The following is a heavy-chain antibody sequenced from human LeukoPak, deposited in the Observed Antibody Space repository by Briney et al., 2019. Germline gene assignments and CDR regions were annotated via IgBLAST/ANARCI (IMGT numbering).Heavy chain of an antibody. CDR2: ISAYNGNT. D-gene: IGHD6-13*01. J-gene: IGHJ3*02. Sequence: GASVKVSCKASGYTFTSYGISWVRQAPGQGLEWMGWISAYNGNTNYAQKPQGRVTMTTDTSTSTAYMELRSLRSDDTAVYYCARDRGAAALGTDAFDIWGQGTMVTVSS. CDR3: ARDRGAAALGTDAFDI. V-gene: IGHV1-18*01. CDR1: GYTFTSYG.